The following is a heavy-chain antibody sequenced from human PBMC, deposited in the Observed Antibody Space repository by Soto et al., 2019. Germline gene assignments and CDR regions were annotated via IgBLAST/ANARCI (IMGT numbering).Heavy chain of an antibody. J-gene: IGHJ5*02. CDR3: ARGLTPTSRYAFWSGYYTGGNWFDP. Sequence: GESLKISCKGSGYSFTSYWIGWVRQMPGKGLEWMGIIYPGDSDTRYSPSFQGQVTISADKSISTAYLQWSSLKASDTAMYYCARGLTPTSRYAFWSGYYTGGNWFDPWGQGTLVTVSS. CDR1: GYSFTSYW. D-gene: IGHD3-3*01. V-gene: IGHV5-51*01. CDR2: IYPGDSDT.